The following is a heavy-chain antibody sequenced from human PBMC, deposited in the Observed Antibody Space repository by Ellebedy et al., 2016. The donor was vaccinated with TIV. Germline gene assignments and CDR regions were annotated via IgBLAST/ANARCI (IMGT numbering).Heavy chain of an antibody. CDR1: GGSISSTGYS. D-gene: IGHD2-8*01. CDR3: VRAPNPPHYYYGMDV. J-gene: IGHJ6*02. CDR2: IYHSGST. V-gene: IGHV4-30-2*01. Sequence: LRLSCGVSGGSISSTGYSWSWVRQPPGKGLEWIGYIYHSGSTYYNPSLRSRVTISVDRSKNQFFLNLTSVTAADTAVYYCVRAPNPPHYYYGMDVWGQGTTVTVSS.